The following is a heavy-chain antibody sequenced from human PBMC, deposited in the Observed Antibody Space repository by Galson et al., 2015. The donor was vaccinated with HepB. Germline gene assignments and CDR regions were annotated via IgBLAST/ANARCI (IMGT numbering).Heavy chain of an antibody. J-gene: IGHJ4*02. CDR1: GFTFSNYG. Sequence: LRLSCAVSGFTFSNYGMHWVRQAPGKGLEWVALISYDERKKYYAASVAGRFTVSRDNSKNTVHLQMDGLKPEDTALYYCVKGGACGGGNCYFYYLDQWGQGTPVTVSS. CDR3: VKGGACGGGNCYFYYLDQ. V-gene: IGHV3-30*18. D-gene: IGHD2-21*01. CDR2: ISYDERKK.